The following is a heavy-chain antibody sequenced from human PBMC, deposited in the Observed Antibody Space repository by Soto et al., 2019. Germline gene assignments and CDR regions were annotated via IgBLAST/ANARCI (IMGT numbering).Heavy chain of an antibody. V-gene: IGHV3-11*06. Sequence: SLRLSCAASGFTFSDYYMSWIRQAPGKGLEWVSYISSSSSYTNYADSVKGRFTISRDNAKNSLYLQMNSLRAEDTAVYYCARVYMVRGVIGMDYYGMDVWGQGTTVTVSS. CDR3: ARVYMVRGVIGMDYYGMDV. J-gene: IGHJ6*02. D-gene: IGHD3-10*01. CDR1: GFTFSDYY. CDR2: ISSSSSYT.